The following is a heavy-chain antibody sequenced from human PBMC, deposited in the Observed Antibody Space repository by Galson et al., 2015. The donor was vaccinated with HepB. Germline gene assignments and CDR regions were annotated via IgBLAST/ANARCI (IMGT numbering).Heavy chain of an antibody. D-gene: IGHD2-21*01. CDR3: ARDLPWSFRGYGMDV. CDR2: ISSSSSAI. J-gene: IGHJ6*02. CDR1: GFTFKTHS. V-gene: IGHV3-48*04. Sequence: SLRLSCAASGFTFKTHSMNWVRQAPGKGLEWVSYISSSSSAIYYADSVKGQFTIFRDNAKNSLYLQMNSLRTADTAVYYCARDLPWSFRGYGMDVWGQGTTVTVSS.